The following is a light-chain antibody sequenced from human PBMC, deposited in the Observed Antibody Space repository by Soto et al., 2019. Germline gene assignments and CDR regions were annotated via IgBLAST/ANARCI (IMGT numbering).Light chain of an antibody. CDR1: NIGSKS. CDR3: QVWDSTSDHVV. J-gene: IGLJ2*01. Sequence: SYELTQPPSVSVAPGQTAKITCGGNNIGSKSVHWYQQKPGQAPALVVYDDSVRPSGIPERFSGSNSGNTATLTISRVEAGDEADYYCQVWDSTSDHVVFGGGTSSPS. CDR2: DDS. V-gene: IGLV3-21*02.